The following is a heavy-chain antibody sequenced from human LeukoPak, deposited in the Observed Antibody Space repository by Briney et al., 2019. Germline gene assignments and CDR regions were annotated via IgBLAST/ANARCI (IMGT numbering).Heavy chain of an antibody. J-gene: IGHJ5*02. Sequence: PSETLSLTCTVSGCSISSYYWSSIRPPPGKGLGWSGYIYYSGSTNYNPSLKSRVTISVDTSKNQFYLKLSSVTAADTAVYYCARTSEIAAAGIVGFHPWGQGTLVTVSS. CDR3: ARTSEIAAAGIVGFHP. V-gene: IGHV4-59*01. D-gene: IGHD6-13*01. CDR1: GCSISSYY. CDR2: IYYSGST.